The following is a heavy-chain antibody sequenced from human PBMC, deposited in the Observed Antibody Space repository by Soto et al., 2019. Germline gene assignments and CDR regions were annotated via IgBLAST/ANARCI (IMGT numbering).Heavy chain of an antibody. Sequence: GGSRRLSCAASGFTFSSYGMHWVRQAPGKGLEWVAVISYDGSNKYYADSVKGRFTISRDNSKNTLYLQMNSLRAEDTAVYYCAKPSKFGELLLHFINYWCQGTPVTDPS. D-gene: IGHD3-10*01. CDR2: ISYDGSNK. CDR3: AKPSKFGELLLHFINY. CDR1: GFTFSSYG. J-gene: IGHJ4*02. V-gene: IGHV3-30*18.